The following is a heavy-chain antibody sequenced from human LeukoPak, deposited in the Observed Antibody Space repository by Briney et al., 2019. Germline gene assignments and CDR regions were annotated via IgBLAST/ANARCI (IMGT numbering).Heavy chain of an antibody. CDR2: INQDGSVN. J-gene: IGHJ4*02. Sequence: PGGSLRLSCVASGFTFTSYWMTWVRQAPGKGLEWLANINQDGSVNFYVDSVRGRFTISRDNAKDSLYLQMNSLRGDDTAVYYCATSHNAAGGPHWGQGTLVTVSS. CDR3: ATSHNAAGGPH. V-gene: IGHV3-7*01. D-gene: IGHD2-15*01. CDR1: GFTFTSYW.